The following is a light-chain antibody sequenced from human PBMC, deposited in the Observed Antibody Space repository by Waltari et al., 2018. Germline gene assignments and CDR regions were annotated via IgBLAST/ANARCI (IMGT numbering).Light chain of an antibody. J-gene: IGLJ2*01. CDR3: CSYAGDYTLV. V-gene: IGLV2-11*01. Sequence: QSALTQPRSVSGSPGQSVTISCAGPSSDVGAYNHVPWYQQSPGTAPKLLIYEVNNRPSGVPDRFSASKSGNTASLTISGLRAEDEADYYCCSYAGDYTLVFGGGTKLTVL. CDR2: EVN. CDR1: SSDVGAYNH.